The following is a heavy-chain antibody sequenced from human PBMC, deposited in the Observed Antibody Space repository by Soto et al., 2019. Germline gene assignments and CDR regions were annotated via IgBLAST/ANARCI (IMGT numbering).Heavy chain of an antibody. CDR1: GGSISRRCYY. CDR2: IYYSGST. CDR3: ARLVGATTAIDP. J-gene: IGHJ5*02. V-gene: IGHV4-39*01. D-gene: IGHD1-26*01. Sequence: SETLSLIRPVSGGSISRRCYYWGWMRLPPGKGLEWIGSIYYSGSTYYKSSLKSRITISVDTSKNQFSLKLSSVTAADTAVYYCARLVGATTAIDPWGQGTLVTVSS.